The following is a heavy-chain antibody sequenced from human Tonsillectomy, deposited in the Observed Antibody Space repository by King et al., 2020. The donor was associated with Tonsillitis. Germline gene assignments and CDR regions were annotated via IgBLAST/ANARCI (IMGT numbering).Heavy chain of an antibody. Sequence: VQLVESGGGVVQPGRSLRLSCAASGFTFSNYAMHWVRQAPGKGLEWVAVISYDGSNRYSVDSVKGRFTISRDNSKNTLYLQMNSLKTEDTALYYCARRMIVVVPSAGGFDHWGQGTLVTVSS. D-gene: IGHD3-22*01. CDR1: GFTFSNYA. CDR2: ISYDGSNR. J-gene: IGHJ4*02. CDR3: ARRMIVVVPSAGGFDH. V-gene: IGHV3-30-3*01.